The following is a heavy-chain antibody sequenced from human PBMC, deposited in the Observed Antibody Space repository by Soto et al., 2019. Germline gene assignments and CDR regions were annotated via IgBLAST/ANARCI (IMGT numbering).Heavy chain of an antibody. CDR3: ASERSYYYDSSGYKLEAGY. CDR2: INPSGGST. V-gene: IGHV1-46*01. D-gene: IGHD3-22*01. CDR1: GYTFTSYY. J-gene: IGHJ4*02. Sequence: ASVKVSCKASGYTFTSYYMHWVRQAPGQGLEWMGIINPSGGSTSYAQKFQGRVTMTRDTSTSTVYMELSSLGSEDTAVYYCASERSYYYDSSGYKLEAGYWGQGTLVTVSS.